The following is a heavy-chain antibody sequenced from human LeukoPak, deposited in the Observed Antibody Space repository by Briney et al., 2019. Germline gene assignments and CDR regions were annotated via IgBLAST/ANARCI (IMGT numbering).Heavy chain of an antibody. CDR3: ASQNNGWFNY. D-gene: IGHD6-19*01. V-gene: IGHV3-7*03. CDR2: INHDGSEK. Sequence: GGSLRLSCSASGLTFSSYWMSWVRQAPGKGPEYVANINHDGSEKYYADSVKGRFTISRDNAKNSLYLQMNSLRAEDTAVYYCASQNNGWFNYWGQGTLVTVSS. J-gene: IGHJ4*02. CDR1: GLTFSSYW.